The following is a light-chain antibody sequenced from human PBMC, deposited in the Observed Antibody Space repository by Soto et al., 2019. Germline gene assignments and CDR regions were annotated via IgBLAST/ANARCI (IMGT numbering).Light chain of an antibody. CDR2: EVS. J-gene: IGLJ2*01. Sequence: QSALTQPPSASGSPGQSVTISCTGTSSDIGGYNYVSWYQQHPGKAPKLMIYEVSKRPSGVPDRFSGSKSGNTASLTVSGLQAEDEAEFYCSSYAGFNNFAVFGGGTKLTAL. CDR1: SSDIGGYNY. V-gene: IGLV2-8*01. CDR3: SSYAGFNNFAV.